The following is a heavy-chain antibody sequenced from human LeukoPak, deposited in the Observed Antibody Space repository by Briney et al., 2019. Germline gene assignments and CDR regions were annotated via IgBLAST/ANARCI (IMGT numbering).Heavy chain of an antibody. CDR2: ISWDGGST. J-gene: IGHJ6*02. V-gene: IGHV3-43*01. CDR3: AKDPGGYSSWYDYYYGMDV. Sequence: AGGSLRLSCAASGFTFSSYTMHWVRQAPGKGLEWVSLISWDGGSTYYADSVKGRFTISRDNSKNSLYLQMNSLRTEDTALYYCAKDPGGYSSWYDYYYGMDVWGQGTTVTVSS. CDR1: GFTFSSYT. D-gene: IGHD6-13*01.